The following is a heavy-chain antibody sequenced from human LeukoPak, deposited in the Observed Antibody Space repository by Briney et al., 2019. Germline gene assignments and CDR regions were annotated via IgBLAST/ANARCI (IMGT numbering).Heavy chain of an antibody. V-gene: IGHV1-24*01. CDR2: FDPEDGET. CDR3: ATGLSAAGYLFDY. D-gene: IGHD6-13*01. CDR1: GYTLTELS. Sequence: ASVKVSCKVSGYTLTELSMHWVRQAPGEGLEWMGGFDPEDGETIYAQKFQGRVTMTEDTSTDTAYMELSSLRSEDTAVYYCATGLSAAGYLFDYWGQGTLVTVSS. J-gene: IGHJ4*02.